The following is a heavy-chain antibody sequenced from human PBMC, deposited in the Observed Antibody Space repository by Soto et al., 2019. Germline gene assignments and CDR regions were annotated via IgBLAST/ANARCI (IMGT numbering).Heavy chain of an antibody. CDR3: ASLARGYCTNGVCYTRGYYYYMDV. Sequence: ASVKVSCKASGYTFTSYDINWVRQATGQGLEWMGWMNPNSGNTGYAQKFQGRVTMTRNTSISTAYMELSSLRSEDTAVYYCASLARGYCTNGVCYTRGYYYYMDVWGKGTTVTVSS. V-gene: IGHV1-8*01. D-gene: IGHD2-8*01. CDR1: GYTFTSYD. CDR2: MNPNSGNT. J-gene: IGHJ6*03.